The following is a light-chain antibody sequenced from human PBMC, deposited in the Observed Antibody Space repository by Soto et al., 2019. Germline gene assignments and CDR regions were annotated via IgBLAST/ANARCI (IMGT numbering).Light chain of an antibody. J-gene: IGLJ2*01. CDR2: ENS. CDR1: SSNLGSDY. Sequence: QSVLTQPPSVSAAPGQKVTISCSGSSSNLGSDYGSWYQQLPGTAPKLLIYENSERPSGIPDRFSGSKSGTSATLGITGLQTGDEADYYCGAWDSSLTGGVFGGGTKVTVL. CDR3: GAWDSSLTGGV. V-gene: IGLV1-51*02.